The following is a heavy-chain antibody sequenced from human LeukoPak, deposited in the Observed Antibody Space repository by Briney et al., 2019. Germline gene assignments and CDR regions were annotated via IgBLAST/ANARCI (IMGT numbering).Heavy chain of an antibody. D-gene: IGHD3-22*01. CDR1: GFTFSSYA. Sequence: GGSLRLSCAASGFTFSSYAMSWVRQAPGKGLEWVSAISGSGGSTYYADSVKGRFTISRGNSENTVYLQMNSLRAEDTAVYYCAKSEVYYFGTSGGFDYWGQGTLVTVAS. J-gene: IGHJ4*02. CDR2: ISGSGGST. CDR3: AKSEVYYFGTSGGFDY. V-gene: IGHV3-23*01.